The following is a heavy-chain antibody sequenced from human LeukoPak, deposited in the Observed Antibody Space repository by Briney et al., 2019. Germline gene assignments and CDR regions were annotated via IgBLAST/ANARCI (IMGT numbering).Heavy chain of an antibody. D-gene: IGHD6-19*01. CDR3: ARDGKYSSGWITAFDI. V-gene: IGHV1-46*01. J-gene: IGHJ3*02. CDR1: GYTFTSYY. CDR2: INPSGGST. Sequence: EPSVKVSCKASGYTFTSYYMHWVRQAPGQGLEWMGIINPSGGSTSYAQKFQGRVTMTRDTSTSTVYMELSSLRSEDTAVYYCARDGKYSSGWITAFDIWGQGEMVAVSS.